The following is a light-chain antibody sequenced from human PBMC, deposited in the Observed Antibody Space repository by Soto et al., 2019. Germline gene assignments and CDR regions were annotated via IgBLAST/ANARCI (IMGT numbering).Light chain of an antibody. J-gene: IGKJ5*01. Sequence: DIDFTHCPATPYFSPLNTVTLSGRHNHRISHSLAWYKQKPGQAPRILIYDASFRATGIPERFSGSGSGTEFTLSISSLEPEDFAVYYCQLSQQRSSWPPIAFGQGTRLEIK. CDR3: QLSQQRSSWPPIA. V-gene: IGKV3-11*01. CDR1: HRISHS. CDR2: DAS.